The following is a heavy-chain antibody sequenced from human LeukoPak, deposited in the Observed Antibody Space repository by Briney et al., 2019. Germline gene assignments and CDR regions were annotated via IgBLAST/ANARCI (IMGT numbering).Heavy chain of an antibody. D-gene: IGHD1-26*01. Sequence: GESLKISCKGSGYSFTSYWISWVRQMPGKGLEWMGRIDPSDSYTNYSPSFEGHVTISADRSTNTAYLQWSSLKASDTAVYYCARQGGATPGYWGQGTLVTVSS. CDR1: GYSFTSYW. V-gene: IGHV5-10-1*01. CDR2: IDPSDSYT. J-gene: IGHJ4*02. CDR3: ARQGGATPGY.